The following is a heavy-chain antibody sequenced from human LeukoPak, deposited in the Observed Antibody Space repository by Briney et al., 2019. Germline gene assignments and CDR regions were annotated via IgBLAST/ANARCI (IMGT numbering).Heavy chain of an antibody. CDR2: ISWDGGST. CDR3: AKDGDSSGYPTTFDY. V-gene: IGHV3-43*01. D-gene: IGHD3-22*01. J-gene: IGHJ4*02. Sequence: GGSLRLSCAASGLTFDDYTMHWLRQAPGKGLEWVSLISWDGGSTYYADSVKGRFTISRDNSKNSLYLQMNSLRTEDTALYYCAKDGDSSGYPTTFDYWGQGTLVTVSS. CDR1: GLTFDDYT.